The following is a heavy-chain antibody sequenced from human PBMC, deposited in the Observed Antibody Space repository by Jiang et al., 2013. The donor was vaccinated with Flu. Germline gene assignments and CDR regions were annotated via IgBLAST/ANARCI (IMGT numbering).Heavy chain of an antibody. J-gene: IGHJ3*01. CDR3: ARRYYHDSSGRPHDAVHV. V-gene: IGHV4-59*01. Sequence: LLKPSETLSLTCTVSGGSINNYYWSWIRQPPGKGPEWIGYIYYNGSPNYNPSLKSRVTTSIDTSKNQFSLKLSSVTAADTAVYYCARRYYHDSSGRPHDAVHVWGQGTMVTVSS. D-gene: IGHD3-22*01. CDR2: IYYNGSP. CDR1: GGSINNYY.